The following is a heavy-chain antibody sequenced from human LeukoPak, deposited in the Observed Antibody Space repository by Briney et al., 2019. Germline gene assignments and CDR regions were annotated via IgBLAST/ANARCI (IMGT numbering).Heavy chain of an antibody. Sequence: GGSLRLSCAASGFTFSSYSLNWVRQAPGKGLEWVSYISRTTITKYYAHSVKGRFTISRDNAKNSLYLEMNSLRAEDTAVYYCTGARTTVTTLTTWFDPWGQGTLVTVSS. CDR3: TGARTTVTTLTTWFDP. V-gene: IGHV3-48*01. D-gene: IGHD4-11*01. J-gene: IGHJ5*02. CDR2: ISRTTITK. CDR1: GFTFSSYS.